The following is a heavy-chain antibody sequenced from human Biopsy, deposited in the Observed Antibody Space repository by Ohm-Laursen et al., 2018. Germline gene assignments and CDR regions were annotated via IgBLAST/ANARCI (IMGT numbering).Heavy chain of an antibody. D-gene: IGHD2/OR15-2a*01. Sequence: SETLSFTCTVSGGSISSDYWSWIRQTPGKGLEWIGYIYYSGSTNYNPSLKSRVTISEDTSKNQFSLRLNSVTAADTAVYYCARATNSTGWPYYYFYGMDVWGQGTTVTVSS. CDR3: ARATNSTGWPYYYFYGMDV. J-gene: IGHJ6*02. V-gene: IGHV4-59*01. CDR2: IYYSGST. CDR1: GGSISSDY.